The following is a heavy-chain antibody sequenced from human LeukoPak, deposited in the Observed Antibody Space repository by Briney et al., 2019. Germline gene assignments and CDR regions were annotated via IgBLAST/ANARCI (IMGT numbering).Heavy chain of an antibody. Sequence: GGSLRLSCAASGFTVSRNYMSWVRQAPGKGLEWVSVIYSGGSTYYADSVKGRFTISRDNSKNTLYLQMNSLRAEDTAVYYCARVDGSGSYFPYYYGMDVWGQGTTVTVSS. D-gene: IGHD3-10*01. CDR1: GFTVSRNY. V-gene: IGHV3-53*01. CDR2: IYSGGST. CDR3: ARVDGSGSYFPYYYGMDV. J-gene: IGHJ6*02.